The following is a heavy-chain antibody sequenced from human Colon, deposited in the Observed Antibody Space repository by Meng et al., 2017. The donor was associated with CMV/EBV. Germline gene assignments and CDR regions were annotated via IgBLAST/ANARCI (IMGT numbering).Heavy chain of an antibody. CDR3: ARGGVLSFGDTEDY. CDR2: ISPYNNK. CDR1: GYNFMNAG. Sequence: ASGYNFMNAGVNWVRQAPGHGLEWVGWISPYNNKNSAQNLRDRITLSTYTSTNTAYMELRSLGSNDPALYYCARGGVLSFGDTEDYWGQGTLVTVSS. J-gene: IGHJ4*02. V-gene: IGHV1-18*01. D-gene: IGHD3-10*01.